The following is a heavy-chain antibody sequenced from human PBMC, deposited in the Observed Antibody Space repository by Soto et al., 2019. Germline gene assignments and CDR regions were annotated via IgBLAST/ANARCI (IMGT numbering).Heavy chain of an antibody. CDR3: AKAAAYCFES. J-gene: IGHJ4*02. CDR1: GASISNSHW. Sequence: QVQLQESGPGLVKPSGTLSLTCVVSGASISNSHWLSGVRQPPGEGLEWIGEIYHSGSTNYNPSLGSLVTISVDKSKYQISLRLNSVTAAVTAFYYCAKAAAYCFESWGQGTLVTVSS. V-gene: IGHV4-4*02. D-gene: IGHD6-25*01. CDR2: IYHSGST.